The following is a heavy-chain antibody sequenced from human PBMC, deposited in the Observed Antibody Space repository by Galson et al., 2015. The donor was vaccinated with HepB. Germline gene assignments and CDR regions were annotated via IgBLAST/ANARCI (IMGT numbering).Heavy chain of an antibody. J-gene: IGHJ3*02. D-gene: IGHD1-14*01. CDR3: ARDEPVPDAFDI. CDR1: GFTFSSYS. V-gene: IGHV3-21*01. CDR2: IGSSSSYI. Sequence: SLRLSCAASGFTFSSYSMNWVRQAPGKGLEWVSSIGSSSSYIYYADSVKGRFTISRDNAKNSLYLQMNSLRAEDTAVYYCARDEPVPDAFDIWGQGTMVTVSS.